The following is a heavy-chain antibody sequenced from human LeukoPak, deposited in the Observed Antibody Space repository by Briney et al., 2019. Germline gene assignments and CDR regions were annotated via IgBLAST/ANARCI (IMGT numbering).Heavy chain of an antibody. Sequence: GASVKVSCKASGYTFTSYYMHWVRQAPGQGLEWMGIINPSGGSTSYAQKFQGRVTMTRDMSTSTVYMELSSLRSEDTAVYYCARVGGYDSSGYIPDSDAFDIWGQGTMVTVSS. D-gene: IGHD3-22*01. J-gene: IGHJ3*02. CDR1: GYTFTSYY. CDR3: ARVGGYDSSGYIPDSDAFDI. CDR2: INPSGGST. V-gene: IGHV1-46*01.